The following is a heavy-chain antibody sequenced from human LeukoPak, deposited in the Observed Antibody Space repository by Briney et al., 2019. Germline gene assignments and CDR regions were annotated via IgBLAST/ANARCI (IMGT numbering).Heavy chain of an antibody. D-gene: IGHD1-1*01. J-gene: IGHJ4*02. CDR1: GFTFSSYS. CDR2: ISSSSSTI. Sequence: GGSLRLSCAASGFTFSSYSMNWVRQAPGKGLEWVSYISSSSSTIYYADSVKGRFTISRDNAKNSLYLQMNSLRPEDTSVYYCAEDQQLQPFHYWGQGTLVTVSS. CDR3: AEDQQLQPFHY. V-gene: IGHV3-48*01.